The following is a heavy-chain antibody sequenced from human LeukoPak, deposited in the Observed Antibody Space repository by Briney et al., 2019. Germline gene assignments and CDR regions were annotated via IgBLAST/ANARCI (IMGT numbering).Heavy chain of an antibody. Sequence: ETLSLTCSVSGGSFNSYYWSWIRQPAGKGLEWIGRIHTSGSTDYTPSLQSRVTISIDTSKRQFYLNLSSVTAADTAVYYCARDLVYLIDEDYGWGQGTLVTVSS. CDR2: IHTSGST. J-gene: IGHJ4*02. CDR3: ARDLVYLIDEDYG. D-gene: IGHD4-17*01. CDR1: GGSFNSYY. V-gene: IGHV4-4*07.